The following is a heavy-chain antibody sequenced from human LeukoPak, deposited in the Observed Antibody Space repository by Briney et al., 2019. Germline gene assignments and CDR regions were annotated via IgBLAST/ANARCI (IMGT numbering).Heavy chain of an antibody. CDR3: ARGDTHTRVNLLVY. J-gene: IGHJ4*02. V-gene: IGHV3-21*04. Sequence: GRSLRLSCATSGFSFTTYNMNWVRQAPGKGLEWVSSISSSGSYAYSSDSVKGRVTISRDNAKTSINSQMNSIRLETKAVYYCARGDTHTRVNLLVYWGQGTLVTVSS. D-gene: IGHD4-11*01. CDR2: ISSSGSYA. CDR1: GFSFTTYN.